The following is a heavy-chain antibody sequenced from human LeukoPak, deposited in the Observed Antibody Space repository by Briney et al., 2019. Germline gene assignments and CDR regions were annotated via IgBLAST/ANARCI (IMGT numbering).Heavy chain of an antibody. Sequence: SETLSLTCAVYGGSFSGYYWSWIRQPPGKGLEWIGEINHSGSTNYNPSLKSRVTISVDTSKNQFSLKLSSVTAADTAVYYCARGGIVVVITPHLNWFDPWGQGTLVTVSS. CDR2: INHSGST. CDR1: GGSFSGYY. D-gene: IGHD3-22*01. V-gene: IGHV4-34*01. CDR3: ARGGIVVVITPHLNWFDP. J-gene: IGHJ5*02.